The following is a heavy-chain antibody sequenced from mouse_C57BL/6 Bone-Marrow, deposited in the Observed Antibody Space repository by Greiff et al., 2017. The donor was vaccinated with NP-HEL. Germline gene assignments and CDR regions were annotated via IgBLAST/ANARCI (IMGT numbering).Heavy chain of an antibody. CDR3: ARPYGGFAY. J-gene: IGHJ3*01. V-gene: IGHV5-4*03. D-gene: IGHD1-1*02. CDR1: GFTFSSYA. Sequence: EVKLVESGGGLVKPGGSLKLSCAASGFTFSSYAMSWVRQTPEKRLEWVATISDGGSYTYYPDNVQGRFTITRDKANNNLYLQMSHLKSEDTAMYCCARPYGGFAYWGQGTLVTVSA. CDR2: ISDGGSYT.